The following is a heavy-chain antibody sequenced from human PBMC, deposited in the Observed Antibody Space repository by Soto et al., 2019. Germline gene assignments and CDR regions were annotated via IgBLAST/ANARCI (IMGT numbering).Heavy chain of an antibody. CDR3: ARCRSRAITMVRGVTNFDY. D-gene: IGHD3-10*01. CDR2: INHSGST. J-gene: IGHJ4*02. Sequence: PSETLSLTCAVYGGSFSGYYWSWIRQLPGKGMEWIGEINHSGSTNYNSSLKSRVTISVDTSKNQFSLKLSSVTAADTAVYYCARCRSRAITMVRGVTNFDYWGQETQVTVSS. CDR1: GGSFSGYY. V-gene: IGHV4-34*01.